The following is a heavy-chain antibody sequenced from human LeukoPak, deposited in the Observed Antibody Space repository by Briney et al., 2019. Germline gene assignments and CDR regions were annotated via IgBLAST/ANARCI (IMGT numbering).Heavy chain of an antibody. CDR2: ISASGGST. Sequence: PGGSLRLSCAASAFIFSSYAMSWVRRAPGKGLEWVSAISASGGSTYYADPVKGRFTISRDNSKNTLYLQMNSLRAEDTAVYYCAKDVDIEAFDIWGQGTMVTVSS. CDR1: AFIFSSYA. D-gene: IGHD5-12*01. J-gene: IGHJ3*02. V-gene: IGHV3-23*01. CDR3: AKDVDIEAFDI.